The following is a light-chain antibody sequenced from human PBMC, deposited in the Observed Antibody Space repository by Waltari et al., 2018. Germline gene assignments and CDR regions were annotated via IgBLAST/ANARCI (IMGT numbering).Light chain of an antibody. Sequence: DIQMTQSPSTLSASIRDRVTITCRASPSISDWLAWYQQKPGKAPKLLLYKASTLEGGVPSRFSGSGAGTEFTLTISSLQPDDFATYYCQQYSISPYTFGQGTKLEIK. CDR1: PSISDW. J-gene: IGKJ2*01. CDR2: KAS. V-gene: IGKV1-5*03. CDR3: QQYSISPYT.